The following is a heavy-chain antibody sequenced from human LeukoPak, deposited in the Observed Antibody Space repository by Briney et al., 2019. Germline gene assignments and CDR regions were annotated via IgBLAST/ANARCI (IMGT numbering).Heavy chain of an antibody. CDR3: ARVGTGTRSFDS. CDR1: GYTFTTYD. Sequence: ASVNVSCTTSGYTFTTYDINWVRQAPGQGLEWMGRISAYNGYKNYGKKFQGRVIMTTETFTNTAYMELRSLRSDDTAVYYCARVGTGTRSFDSWGQGTLVTVSS. V-gene: IGHV1-18*01. J-gene: IGHJ4*02. CDR2: ISAYNGYK. D-gene: IGHD1/OR15-1a*01.